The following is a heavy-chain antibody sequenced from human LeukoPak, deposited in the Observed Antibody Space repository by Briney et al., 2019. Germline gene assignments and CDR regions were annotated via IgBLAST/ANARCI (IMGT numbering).Heavy chain of an antibody. CDR3: ATTPYYDSSGYYYFDY. Sequence: GGSLRHSCAASGFTFSSYSMNWVRQAPGKGLEWVSSISSSSSYIYYADSVKGRFTISRDNAKNSLYLQMNSLRAEDTAVYYCATTPYYDSSGYYYFDYWGQGTLVTVSS. V-gene: IGHV3-21*01. J-gene: IGHJ4*02. CDR2: ISSSSSYI. D-gene: IGHD3-22*01. CDR1: GFTFSSYS.